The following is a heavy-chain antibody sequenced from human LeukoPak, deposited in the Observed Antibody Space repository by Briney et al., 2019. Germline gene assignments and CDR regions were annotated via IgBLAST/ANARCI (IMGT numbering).Heavy chain of an antibody. CDR2: ISSSSSSI. CDR1: EFTFSNYN. D-gene: IGHD1-26*01. Sequence: GGSLRLSCAASEFTFSNYNMNWVRQAPGKGLEWVSSISSSSSSINYADSLKGRFTISRDNAKNSLYLQMNSLRAEDTAVYYCASAPLGSTRPWGQGTLVTVSS. J-gene: IGHJ5*02. CDR3: ASAPLGSTRP. V-gene: IGHV3-21*01.